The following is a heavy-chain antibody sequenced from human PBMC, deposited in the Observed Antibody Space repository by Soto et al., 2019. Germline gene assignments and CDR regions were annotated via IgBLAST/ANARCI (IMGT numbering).Heavy chain of an antibody. CDR2: INHSGST. Sequence: SETLSLTCAVYGGSFSGYYWSWIRQPPGKGLEWIGEINHSGSTNYNPSLKSRVTISVDTSKNQFSLKLSSVTAADTAVYYCARVSGSHEYDAFDIWGQGTMVTVS. CDR1: GGSFSGYY. CDR3: ARVSGSHEYDAFDI. V-gene: IGHV4-34*01. J-gene: IGHJ3*02. D-gene: IGHD6-25*01.